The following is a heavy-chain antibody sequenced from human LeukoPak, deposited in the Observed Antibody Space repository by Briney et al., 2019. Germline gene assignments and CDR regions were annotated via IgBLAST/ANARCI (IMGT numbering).Heavy chain of an antibody. CDR2: ISAYNGNT. CDR1: GYTFTSYG. J-gene: IGHJ3*02. Sequence: ASVKVSCKASGYTFTSYGISWVRQAPGQGLERMGWISAYNGNTNYAQKLQGRVTMTTDTSTSTAYMELRSLRSDGTAVYYCARDRRHIVAVGVDFDIWGQGTMVTVSS. D-gene: IGHD2-21*01. CDR3: ARDRRHIVAVGVDFDI. V-gene: IGHV1-18*01.